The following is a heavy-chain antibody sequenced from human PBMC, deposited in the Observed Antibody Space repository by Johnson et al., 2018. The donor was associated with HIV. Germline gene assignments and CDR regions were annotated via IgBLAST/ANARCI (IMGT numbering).Heavy chain of an antibody. J-gene: IGHJ3*02. V-gene: IGHV3-69-1*01. Sequence: VQLVESGGRLVQPGGSLRLSCAASGFTFSNYAMNWVRQAPGKGLEWVSVIFTVGDVYYVDSVKGRFTISRDNAKNSLYLQMNSLRAEDTAVYYCARTQRVTMIVVSLGAFDIWGQGTMVTVSS. D-gene: IGHD3-22*01. CDR2: IFTVGDV. CDR3: ARTQRVTMIVVSLGAFDI. CDR1: GFTFSNYA.